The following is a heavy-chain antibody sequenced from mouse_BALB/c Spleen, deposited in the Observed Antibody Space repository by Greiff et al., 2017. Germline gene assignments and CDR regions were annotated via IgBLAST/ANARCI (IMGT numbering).Heavy chain of an antibody. Sequence: QVQLQQSGAELVKPGASVKLSCKASGYTFTSYYMYWVKQRPGQGLEWIGEINPSNGGTNFNEKFKSKATLTVDKSSSTAYMQLSSLTSEDSAVYYCTRIYYGNYVGYFDVWGAGTTVTVSS. J-gene: IGHJ1*01. D-gene: IGHD2-1*01. V-gene: IGHV1S81*02. CDR2: INPSNGGT. CDR1: GYTFTSYY. CDR3: TRIYYGNYVGYFDV.